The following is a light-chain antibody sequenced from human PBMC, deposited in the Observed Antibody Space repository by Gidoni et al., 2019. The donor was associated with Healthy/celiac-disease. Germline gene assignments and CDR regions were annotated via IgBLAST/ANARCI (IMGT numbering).Light chain of an antibody. CDR2: LGS. Sequence: DIVMTQSPLSLHVTPGEPASISCRSSQSLLHSNGYNYLDWYLKKPGQSPQLLIYLGSNRASGVPDRFSGSGSGTDFTLKISRVEAEDVGVYYCMQALQTPATFGPGTKVDIK. J-gene: IGKJ3*01. CDR1: QSLLHSNGYNY. V-gene: IGKV2-28*01. CDR3: MQALQTPAT.